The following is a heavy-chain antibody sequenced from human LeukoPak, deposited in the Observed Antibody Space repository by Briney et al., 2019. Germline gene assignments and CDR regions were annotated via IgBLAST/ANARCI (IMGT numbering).Heavy chain of an antibody. D-gene: IGHD1-26*01. V-gene: IGHV4-38-2*02. J-gene: IGHJ6*03. CDR3: ARTGGSFYFYYYMDV. Sequence: PSETLSLTCTVSGYSISTGYYWDWIRQPPGKGLEWIGTFYHGGSTYYNPSLKSRVTISVDTSKNQSSLNLSSVTAADTALYYCARTGGSFYFYYYMDVWGKGTTVTVSS. CDR2: FYHGGST. CDR1: GYSISTGYY.